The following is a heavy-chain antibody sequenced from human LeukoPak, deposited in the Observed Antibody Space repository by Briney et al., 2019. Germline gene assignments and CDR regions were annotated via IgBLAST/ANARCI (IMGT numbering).Heavy chain of an antibody. CDR1: GFTVITSF. D-gene: IGHD2-15*01. CDR2: VGGGGQRT. CDR3: AKDRGYYVDTGTINF. J-gene: IGHJ4*02. Sequence: HPGGSLRLSCAASGFTVITSFMSWVRQAPGMGLEWVSGVGGGGQRTHYADSVKGRFTISRDNSKNTLYLQMNSLRAEDTAIYYCAKDRGYYVDTGTINFWGQGTLVTVSS. V-gene: IGHV3-23*01.